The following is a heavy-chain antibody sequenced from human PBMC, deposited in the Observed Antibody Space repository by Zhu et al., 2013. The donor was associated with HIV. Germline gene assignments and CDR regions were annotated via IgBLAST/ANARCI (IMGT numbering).Heavy chain of an antibody. D-gene: IGHD6-19*01. V-gene: IGHV1-69*08. CDR2: IIPILGIA. CDR1: GGTFSSYT. CDR3: ARDPSSGWGWFDP. J-gene: IGHJ5*02. Sequence: QVQLVQSGAEVKKPGSSVKVSCKASGGTFSSYTISWVRQAPGQGLEWMGRIIPILGIANYAQKFQGRVTITTDKSTSTAYMELSSLRSEDTAVYYCARDPSSGWGWFDPWGRGNPSVTVSS.